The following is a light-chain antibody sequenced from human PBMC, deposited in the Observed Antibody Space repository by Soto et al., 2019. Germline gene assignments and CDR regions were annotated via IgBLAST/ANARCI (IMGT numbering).Light chain of an antibody. CDR2: DVN. CDR1: SSDVGGYDF. V-gene: IGLV2-14*03. Sequence: QSVLTQPASVSGSPGQSVAISCTGTSSDVGGYDFVSWYQHHPGKAPKLVIFDVNNRPSGVSNRFSGSKSGNTASLTISGLQAEDEAEYYCSSYTTRNTEVFGTGTKVTV. J-gene: IGLJ1*01. CDR3: SSYTTRNTEV.